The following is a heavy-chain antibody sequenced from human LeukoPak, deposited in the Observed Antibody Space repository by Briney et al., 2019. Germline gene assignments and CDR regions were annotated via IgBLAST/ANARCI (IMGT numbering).Heavy chain of an antibody. D-gene: IGHD3-22*01. J-gene: IGHJ4*02. CDR3: ARTPYYYDSSGYYYYFDY. Sequence: SETLSLTCTVSGGSISRNYWSWIRRPAGKGLEWIGRIYNSGSTNYNPSLKSRVTMSVDTSKTQFSLKLSSVTAADTAVYYCARTPYYYDSSGYYYYFDYWGQGTLVTVSS. CDR1: GGSISRNY. V-gene: IGHV4-4*07. CDR2: IYNSGST.